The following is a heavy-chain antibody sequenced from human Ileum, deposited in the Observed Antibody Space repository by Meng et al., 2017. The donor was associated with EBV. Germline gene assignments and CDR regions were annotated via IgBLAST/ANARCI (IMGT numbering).Heavy chain of an antibody. CDR2: ICYSDYT. V-gene: IGHV4-39*01. J-gene: IGHJ4*02. CDR1: GGSISSRDYC. D-gene: IGHD4-17*01. Sequence: QLQLQESGPGLVKPSXXXXLTCTVSGGSISSRDYCWGWIRQSPGKGLEWIESICYSDYTYYNPSLESRVTISADTSKNQFSLSLSSVTAADTAVYYCARGPTTYFDYWGQGTLVTVSS. CDR3: ARGPTTYFDY.